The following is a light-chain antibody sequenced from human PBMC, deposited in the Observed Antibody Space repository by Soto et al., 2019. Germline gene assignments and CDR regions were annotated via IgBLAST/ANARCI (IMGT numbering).Light chain of an antibody. J-gene: IGKJ1*01. CDR1: QSVSSN. CDR3: QQYNNWPPWT. V-gene: IGKV3-15*01. CDR2: GAS. Sequence: EIVMTQSPATLSVSPGERATLSCRASQSVSSNLAWYQQKPGQAPRLLIYGASTRATGIPARFSCSGSGTEFTLTISSLQSEDFVVYYCQQYNNWPPWTFGLGTKVEIK.